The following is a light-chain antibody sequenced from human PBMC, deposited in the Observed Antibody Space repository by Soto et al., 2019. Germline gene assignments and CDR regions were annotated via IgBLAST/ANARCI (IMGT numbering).Light chain of an antibody. CDR3: CSYAGSRV. V-gene: IGLV2-23*01. Sequence: QSALTQPASVSGSPGQSITISCTGTSSDVGSYNLVSWYQQHPGKAPKLMIYEGSKRPSGVSNRCSGSKSGNTASLTISGLQAEDEADYYCCSYAGSRVFGGGTKVTVL. CDR2: EGS. CDR1: SSDVGSYNL. J-gene: IGLJ3*02.